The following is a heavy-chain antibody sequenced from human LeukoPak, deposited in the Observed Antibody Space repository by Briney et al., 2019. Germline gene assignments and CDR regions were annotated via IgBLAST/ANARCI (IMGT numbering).Heavy chain of an antibody. CDR2: IYYSGST. V-gene: IGHV4-31*03. J-gene: IGHJ4*02. D-gene: IGHD3-9*01. CDR3: AREGSLWYDISGIDY. Sequence: SETLSLTCTVSGGSISSGGYSWSWIRQHPGKGLEWIGYIYYSGSTYYNPSLKSRVTISVDTSKNQFSLKLSSVTAADTAVYYCAREGSLWYDISGIDYWGQGTLVTVSS. CDR1: GGSISSGGYS.